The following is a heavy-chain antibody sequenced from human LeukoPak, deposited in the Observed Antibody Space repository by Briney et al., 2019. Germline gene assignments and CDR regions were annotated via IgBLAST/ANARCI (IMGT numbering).Heavy chain of an antibody. D-gene: IGHD2-15*01. CDR2: IYYSGST. V-gene: IGHV4-59*02. CDR3: ARLVDCSGGSCYYVFDI. J-gene: IGHJ3*02. Sequence: GSLRLSCAASGFTVSSSYMSWVRQAPGKGLEWIGYIYYSGSTNYNPSLKSRVTISVDTSKNQFSLKLSSVTAADTAVYYCARLVDCSGGSCYYVFDIWGQGTMVTVSS. CDR1: GFTVSSSY.